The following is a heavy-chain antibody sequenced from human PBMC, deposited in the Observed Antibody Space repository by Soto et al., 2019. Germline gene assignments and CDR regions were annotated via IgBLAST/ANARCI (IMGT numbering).Heavy chain of an antibody. Sequence: EVHLVESGGGLVKPGESLRLSCVASGFTFKNYNMNWVRQAPGKVLEWVSSIGGSDTFTYYADSVKGRFTSSRDNAKSSLFLQMNSLRVEDTAVYFCVRDGSLLGMTRWGQGTLVTVSS. D-gene: IGHD3-10*01. CDR1: GFTFKNYN. CDR2: IGGSDTFT. J-gene: IGHJ4*02. CDR3: VRDGSLLGMTR. V-gene: IGHV3-21*01.